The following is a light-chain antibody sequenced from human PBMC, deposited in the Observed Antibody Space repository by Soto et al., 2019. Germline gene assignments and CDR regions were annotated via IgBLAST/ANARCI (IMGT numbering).Light chain of an antibody. CDR2: AAY. CDR3: QQGYSTVLYT. Sequence: DIQLTQSPSFLSASVGDRVTITCRASQDVSDYLAWYQHAPGKAPNLLIYAAYTLQSGVPSRFSGSGSGTEFSLTITSLQPEDFATYYCQQGYSTVLYTFGQGTKLEIK. V-gene: IGKV1-9*01. CDR1: QDVSDY. J-gene: IGKJ2*01.